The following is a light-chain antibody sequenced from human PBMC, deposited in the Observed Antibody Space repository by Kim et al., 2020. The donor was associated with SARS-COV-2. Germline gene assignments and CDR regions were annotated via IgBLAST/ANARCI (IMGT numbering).Light chain of an antibody. J-gene: IGKJ2*01. V-gene: IGKV2-30*02. Sequence: AAVTQSPLSLTVTLGQPASISCKFSQSLVHYDGDIYLSWFHQRPGQSPRRLIYQASKRDLGVPDRFSGSGSDTDFTLKISRVEAEDIGLYFCMQGTHWPPYTFGQGTKLEI. CDR3: MQGTHWPPYT. CDR2: QAS. CDR1: QSLVHYDGDIY.